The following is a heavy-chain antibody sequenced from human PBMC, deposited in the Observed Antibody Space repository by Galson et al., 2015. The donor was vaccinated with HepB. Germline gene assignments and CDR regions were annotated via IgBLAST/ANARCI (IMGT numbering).Heavy chain of an antibody. Sequence: SLRLSCAASGFTFSSYAMHWVRQAPGKGLEWVAVISYDGSNKYYADSVKGRFTISRDNSKNTLYLQMNSLRAEDTAVYYCAKDSMTQWLGGWFDPWGQGTLVTVSS. CDR3: AKDSMTQWLGGWFDP. J-gene: IGHJ5*02. V-gene: IGHV3-30*04. CDR2: ISYDGSNK. CDR1: GFTFSSYA. D-gene: IGHD6-19*01.